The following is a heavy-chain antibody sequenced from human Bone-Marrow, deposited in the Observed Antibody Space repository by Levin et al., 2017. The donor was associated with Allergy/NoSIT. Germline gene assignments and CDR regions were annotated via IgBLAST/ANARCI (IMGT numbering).Heavy chain of an antibody. Sequence: GGSLRLSCAASGFTFSSYTMNWVRQAPGKGLEWVSSISSSSSYIYYADSVKGRFTISRDNAKNSLYLQMNSLRAEDTAVYYCARDGRQEEKIDYWGQGTLVTVSS. CDR2: ISSSSSYI. D-gene: IGHD1-1*01. J-gene: IGHJ4*02. CDR3: ARDGRQEEKIDY. CDR1: GFTFSSYT. V-gene: IGHV3-21*01.